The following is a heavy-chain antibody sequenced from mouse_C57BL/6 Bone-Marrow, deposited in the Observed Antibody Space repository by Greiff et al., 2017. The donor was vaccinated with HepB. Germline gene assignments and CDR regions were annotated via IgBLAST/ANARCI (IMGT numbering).Heavy chain of an antibody. V-gene: IGHV5-17*01. Sequence: EVKVVESGGGLVKPGGSLKLSCAASGFTFSDYGMHWVRQAPEKGLEWVAYISSGSSTIYYADTVKGRFTISRDNAKNTLFLQMTSLRSEDTAMYYCARPHYYGSSYGYFDVWGTGTTVTVSS. CDR1: GFTFSDYG. D-gene: IGHD1-1*01. J-gene: IGHJ1*03. CDR2: ISSGSSTI. CDR3: ARPHYYGSSYGYFDV.